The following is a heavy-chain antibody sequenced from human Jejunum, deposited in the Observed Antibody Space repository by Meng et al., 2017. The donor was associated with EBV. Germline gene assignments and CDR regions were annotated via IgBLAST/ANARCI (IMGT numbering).Heavy chain of an antibody. D-gene: IGHD6-19*01. CDR1: GGSISTGCYS. J-gene: IGHJ5*02. V-gene: IGHV4-30-2*06. Sequence: QLHLPESGSGLVXPXXXXXLPCAVSGGSISTGCYSWNWIRQSPGKGLEWIGYIYHSGSAYYNPSLKSRLTLSVDRSRDQFSLKLISVTAADTAVYYCARGNSGFDHWGQGTLVTVSS. CDR3: ARGNSGFDH. CDR2: IYHSGSA.